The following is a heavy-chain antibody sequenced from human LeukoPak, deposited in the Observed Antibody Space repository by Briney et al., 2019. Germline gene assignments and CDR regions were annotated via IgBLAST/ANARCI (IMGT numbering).Heavy chain of an antibody. J-gene: IGHJ4*02. D-gene: IGHD6-13*01. CDR1: GFTFSDYG. V-gene: IGHV3-30*02. CDR2: IRFDGTNK. CDR3: AKTGIAAAGLYYFDY. Sequence: GSLRLSCGASGFTFSDYGMHWVRQAPGKGLEWVAFIRFDGTNKYYVDSVKGRFTISRDNSKNTLYLQMNSLRAEDTAVYYCAKTGIAAAGLYYFDYWGQGTLVTVSS.